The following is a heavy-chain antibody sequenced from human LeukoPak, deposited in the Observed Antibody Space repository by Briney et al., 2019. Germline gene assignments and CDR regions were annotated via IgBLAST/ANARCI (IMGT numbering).Heavy chain of an antibody. CDR3: ARDPSWELASIDYYFDY. D-gene: IGHD1-26*01. CDR1: GFTFSSYA. Sequence: GGSLRLSCAASGFTFSSYAMSWVRQAPGKGLEWVSAISGSGSSTYYADSVKGRFTISRDNSKNTLYLQMNSLRAEDTAVYYCARDPSWELASIDYYFDYWGQGTLVTVSS. J-gene: IGHJ4*02. CDR2: ISGSGSST. V-gene: IGHV3-23*01.